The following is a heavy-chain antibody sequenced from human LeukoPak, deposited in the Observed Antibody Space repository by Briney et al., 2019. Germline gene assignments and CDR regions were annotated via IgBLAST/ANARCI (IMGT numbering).Heavy chain of an antibody. V-gene: IGHV3-21*01. CDR2: ISSSSSYI. J-gene: IGHJ6*02. D-gene: IGHD3-22*01. CDR1: GFTFSSYS. CDR3: AREVVTDYYYYGMDV. Sequence: GGSLRLSCAASGFTFSSYSMNWVRQAPGKGLEWVSSISSSSSYIYYADSVKGRFTISRDNVKNSLYLQMNSLRAEDTAVYYCAREVVTDYYYYGMDVWGQGTTVTVSS.